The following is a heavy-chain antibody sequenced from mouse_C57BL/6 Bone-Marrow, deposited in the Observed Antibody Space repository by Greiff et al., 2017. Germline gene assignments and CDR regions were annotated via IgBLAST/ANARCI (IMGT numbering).Heavy chain of an antibody. D-gene: IGHD3-2*02. Sequence: QVQLQQPGAELVMPGASVKLSCKASGYTFTSYWMHWVKQRPGQGLEWIGEIDPSDSNTNYNQKFKGKATLTVDKSSSTAYMQLSSLTSEDSAVYYCARQLRLRSYAMDYWGQGTSVTVAS. CDR2: IDPSDSNT. CDR1: GYTFTSYW. V-gene: IGHV1-69*01. CDR3: ARQLRLRSYAMDY. J-gene: IGHJ4*01.